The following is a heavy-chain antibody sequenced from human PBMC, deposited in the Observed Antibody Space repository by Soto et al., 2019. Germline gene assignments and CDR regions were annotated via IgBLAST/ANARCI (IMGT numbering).Heavy chain of an antibody. CDR3: ARRYGWFDS. V-gene: IGHV3-48*01. D-gene: IGHD4-17*01. CDR1: GFTFSSHN. Sequence: EVQLVESGGGLVQPGGSLRLSCAASGFTFSSHNMNWVRQAPGKGLEWVSYISSSSITIYYADSVKGRFTISRDNAKNSLYLQMNNLRAEDTAVYYCARRYGWFDSWGQGTLFTVSS. CDR2: ISSSSITI. J-gene: IGHJ5*01.